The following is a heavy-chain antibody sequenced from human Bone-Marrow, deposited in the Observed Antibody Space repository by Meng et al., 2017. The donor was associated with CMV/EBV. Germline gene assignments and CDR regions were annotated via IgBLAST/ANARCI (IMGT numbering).Heavy chain of an antibody. CDR2: IYYSGST. CDR1: GGSISSGDYY. CDR3: ARMDFWSGYYGDY. Sequence: SETLSLTCTVSGGSISSGDYYWSWIRQPPGKGLEWIGYIYYSGSTYYNPSLKSRVTISVDTFKNQFSLKLSSVTAADTAVYYCARMDFWSGYYGDYWAQGTLVTFSS. J-gene: IGHJ4*02. D-gene: IGHD3-3*01. V-gene: IGHV4-30-4*08.